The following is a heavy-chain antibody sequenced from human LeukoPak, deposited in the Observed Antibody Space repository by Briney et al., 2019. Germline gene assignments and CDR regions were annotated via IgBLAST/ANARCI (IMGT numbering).Heavy chain of an antibody. CDR1: GFTFSNYW. CDR2: IKEDGSEK. Sequence: GGSLRLSCAASGFTFSNYWMAWVRQTPGKGLEWVANIKEDGSEKYYVDSVKGRFTISRDNARHSLSVQMSSLRVEDTAVYYCTRHGEHNFAHWGQGTLVTVSS. J-gene: IGHJ4*02. CDR3: TRHGEHNFAH. V-gene: IGHV3-7*01. D-gene: IGHD4-17*01.